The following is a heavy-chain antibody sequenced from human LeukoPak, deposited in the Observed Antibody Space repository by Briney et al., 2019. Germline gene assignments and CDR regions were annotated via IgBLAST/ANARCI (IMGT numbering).Heavy chain of an antibody. CDR2: IYPGDSDT. J-gene: IGHJ4*02. V-gene: IGHV5-51*01. CDR3: ARIGVTAKPLPFY. CDR1: GYSFTTYW. Sequence: GESLKISCKGSGYSFTTYWIGWVRQMPGKGLEWMGIIYPGDSDTRYSPSFQGQVTISVDKSINTAYLQWSSLEASDSAIYYCARIGVTAKPLPFYWGQGTLVTVSS. D-gene: IGHD2-21*02.